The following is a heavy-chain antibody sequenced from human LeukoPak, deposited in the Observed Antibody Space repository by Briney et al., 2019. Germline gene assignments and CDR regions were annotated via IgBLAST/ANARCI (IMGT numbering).Heavy chain of an antibody. D-gene: IGHD1-26*01. CDR3: ARAQGGSYYMIPVDY. J-gene: IGHJ4*02. V-gene: IGHV1-18*01. CDR2: ISAYNGNT. Sequence: GSSVKVSCKASGYTFTSYGISWVRQAPGQGLEWMGWISAYNGNTNYAQKLQGRVTMTTDTSTSTAYMELRSLRSDDTAVYYCARAQGGSYYMIPVDYWGQGTLVTVSS. CDR1: GYTFTSYG.